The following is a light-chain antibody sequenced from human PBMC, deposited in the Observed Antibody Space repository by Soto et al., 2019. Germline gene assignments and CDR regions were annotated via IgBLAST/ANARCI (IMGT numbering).Light chain of an antibody. J-gene: IGLJ3*02. Sequence: QPVLTQPPSVSGAPGQRVTISCTGSSSNIGAGYDVHWYQQLPGTAPKLLIYGNSNRPSGVPDRFSGSKSGTSASLAITGLQAEDEADYYCQYFAISLSGWVFGGGTKITVL. CDR2: GNS. CDR1: SSNIGAGYD. V-gene: IGLV1-40*01. CDR3: QYFAISLSGWV.